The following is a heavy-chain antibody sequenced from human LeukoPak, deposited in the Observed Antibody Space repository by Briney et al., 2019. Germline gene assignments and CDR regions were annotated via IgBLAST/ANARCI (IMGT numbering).Heavy chain of an antibody. CDR1: GYTFSSYE. J-gene: IGHJ4*02. D-gene: IGHD1-1*01. CDR3: ARIRPVTTGLKRYYFDY. Sequence: ASVKVSCKTSGYTFSSYEINLVRQATGRGLEWVGWMNPKTGKTAYARNLQGRVTITRDTSISTAYMDLSGLRSEDTAVYDCARIRPVTTGLKRYYFDYWGQGTLVTVSS. V-gene: IGHV1-8*01. CDR2: MNPKTGKT.